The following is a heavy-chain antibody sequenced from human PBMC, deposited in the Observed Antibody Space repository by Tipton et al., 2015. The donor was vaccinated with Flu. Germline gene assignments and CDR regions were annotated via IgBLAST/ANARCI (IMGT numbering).Heavy chain of an antibody. CDR3: ASLSKGWDYCGSTGWIHSN. V-gene: IGHV1-18*01. CDR1: GYTFTSYG. CDR2: ISAYNGNT. Sequence: QSGPEVKKPGASVKVSCKASGYTFTSYGISWVRQAPGKGHEGMGWISAYNGNTNYAQKLQGRVTMTTDTSTSTAYMELRSLRSDDTAVYYGASLSKGWDYCGSTGWIHSNRGQGTLVTVSS. J-gene: IGHJ1*01. D-gene: IGHD3-10*01.